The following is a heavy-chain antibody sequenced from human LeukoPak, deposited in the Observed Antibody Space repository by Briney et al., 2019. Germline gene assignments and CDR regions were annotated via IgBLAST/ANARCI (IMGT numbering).Heavy chain of an antibody. J-gene: IGHJ3*02. CDR2: IYYSGST. D-gene: IGHD6-13*01. CDR3: ARGPLGVAAAYDPLYAFDI. Sequence: SSETLSLTCTVSGGSISSYYWSWIRQPPGKGLEWIGYIYYSGSTNYNPSLKSRVTISVDTPKNQFSLKLSSVTSADTAVYYCARGPLGVAAAYDPLYAFDIWGQGTMVTVSS. V-gene: IGHV4-59*01. CDR1: GGSISSYY.